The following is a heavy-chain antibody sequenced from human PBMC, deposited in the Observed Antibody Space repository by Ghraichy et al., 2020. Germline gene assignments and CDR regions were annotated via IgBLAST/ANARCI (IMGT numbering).Heavy chain of an antibody. J-gene: IGHJ6*02. CDR2: IIPILGIA. CDR3: ARWGLVATTVYYYYGMDV. D-gene: IGHD5-12*01. Sequence: SVKVSCKASGGTFSSYAISWVRQAPGQGLEWMGRIIPILGIANYAQKFQGRVTITADKSTSTAYMELSSLRSEDTAVYYCARWGLVATTVYYYYGMDVWGQGTTVTVSS. V-gene: IGHV1-69*04. CDR1: GGTFSSYA.